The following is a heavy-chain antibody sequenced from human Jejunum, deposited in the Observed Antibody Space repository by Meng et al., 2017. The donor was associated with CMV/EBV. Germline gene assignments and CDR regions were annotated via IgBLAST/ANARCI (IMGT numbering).Heavy chain of an antibody. CDR3: VVCSVGSCSDSFDF. Sequence: YGYTFNDNYIHWVRQAPGQGLEWVGWINPKFGGTTFAQNFQGRVTMTRDTSISTAYMELISLRSDDTAVYYCVVCSVGSCSDSFDFWGQGTLVTVSS. CDR2: INPKFGGT. CDR1: GYTFNDNY. D-gene: IGHD2-15*01. V-gene: IGHV1-2*02. J-gene: IGHJ4*02.